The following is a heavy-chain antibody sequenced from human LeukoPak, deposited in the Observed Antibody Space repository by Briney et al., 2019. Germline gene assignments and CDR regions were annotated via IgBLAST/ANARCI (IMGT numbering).Heavy chain of an antibody. CDR3: ASSGSGYYQPGDAFDI. D-gene: IGHD3-22*01. CDR1: GYTFTIYG. V-gene: IGHV1-69*13. J-gene: IGHJ3*02. CDR2: IIPIFGTA. Sequence: ASVKVSCKASGYTFTIYGISWVRQAPGQGLEWMGGIIPIFGTANYAQKFQGRVTITADESTSTAYMELSSLRSEDTAVYYCASSGSGYYQPGDAFDIWGQGTVVTVSS.